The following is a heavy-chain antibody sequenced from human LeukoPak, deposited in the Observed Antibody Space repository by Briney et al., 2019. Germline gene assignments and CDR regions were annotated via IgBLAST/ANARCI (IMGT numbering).Heavy chain of an antibody. CDR1: GFTFSSYW. J-gene: IGHJ4*02. CDR2: IKQDGSEK. Sequence: GRSLRLSCAASGFTFSSYWMSWVRQAPGKGLEWVANIKQDGSEKYYVDSVKGRFTISRDNAKNSLYLQMNSLRAEDTAVYYCARVNWNDDDPPTFDYWGQGTLVTVSS. CDR3: ARVNWNDDDPPTFDY. D-gene: IGHD1-1*01. V-gene: IGHV3-7*01.